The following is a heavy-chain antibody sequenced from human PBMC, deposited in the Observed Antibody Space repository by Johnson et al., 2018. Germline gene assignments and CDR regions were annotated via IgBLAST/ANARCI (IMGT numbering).Heavy chain of an antibody. CDR1: SFTFSSYW. V-gene: IGHV3-74*01. CDR3: ARGSRYNSNYYYYYMDV. CDR2: LNSEGSST. J-gene: IGHJ6*03. Sequence: VQLQESGGGLVEPGVSLGLSCAASSFTFSSYWMHWVRQAPGKGLVWVSRLNSEGSSTRYADSVKGRLTISRDNAKNPLYLQMNSLRAEYKAVYYCARGSRYNSNYYYYYMDVWGKGATVTVSS. D-gene: IGHD1-20*01.